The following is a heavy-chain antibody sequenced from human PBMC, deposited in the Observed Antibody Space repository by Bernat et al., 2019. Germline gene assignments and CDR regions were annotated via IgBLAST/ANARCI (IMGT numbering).Heavy chain of an antibody. CDR3: ARDFGDCSGGSCYRGYNWFDP. CDR1: GGSISSYY. D-gene: IGHD2-15*01. V-gene: IGHV4-4*07. CDR2: IYTSGST. J-gene: IGHJ5*02. Sequence: QVQLQESGPGLVKPSETLSLTCTVSGGSISSYYWSWIRQPAGKGLEWIGRIYTSGSTNYNPSLKSRVTMSVDTSKNQFSLKLSSVTAADTAVYYCARDFGDCSGGSCYRGYNWFDPWGQGTLVTVSS.